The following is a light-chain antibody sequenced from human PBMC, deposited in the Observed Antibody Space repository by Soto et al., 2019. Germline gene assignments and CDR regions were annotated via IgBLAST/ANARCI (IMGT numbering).Light chain of an antibody. V-gene: IGKV3-11*01. CDR3: QQRSNWPST. CDR1: QSVSSY. Sequence: EIVLTQSPASLSLSPGERAALSSRASQSVSSYLAWYQQKPGQAPRLLIYDASKRATGIPARFSGSGSGTDFTLTISSLEPEDFAVYFCQQRSNWPSTFGGGTKVEI. CDR2: DAS. J-gene: IGKJ4*01.